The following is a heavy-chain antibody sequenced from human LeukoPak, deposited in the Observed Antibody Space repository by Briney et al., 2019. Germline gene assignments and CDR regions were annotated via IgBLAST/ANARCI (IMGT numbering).Heavy chain of an antibody. J-gene: IGHJ4*02. V-gene: IGHV1-46*01. CDR3: ARDKDKNLLLWFGELRGPYDY. D-gene: IGHD3-10*01. CDR1: GYTFTSYY. Sequence: GASVKVSCKASGYTFTSYYMHWVRQAPGQGLEWMGIINPSGGSTSYAQKFQGRVTMTRDTSTSTVYMELSSLRSEDTAVYYCARDKDKNLLLWFGELRGPYDYWGQGTLVTVSS. CDR2: INPSGGST.